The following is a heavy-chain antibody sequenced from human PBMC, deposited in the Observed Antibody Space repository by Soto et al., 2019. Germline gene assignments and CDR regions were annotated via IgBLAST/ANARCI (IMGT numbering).Heavy chain of an antibody. Sequence: EVQLVESGGGLVQPGGSLRLSCAASGFSFSSHNMNWVRQAPGKGLEWISYISTSGSSIYYADSVKGRFTISRDNAKNSLYLHMNSLRAEDTALYYCARSGNYRLDCWGQGTLVTVSS. D-gene: IGHD1-26*01. J-gene: IGHJ4*02. CDR3: ARSGNYRLDC. CDR1: GFSFSSHN. CDR2: ISTSGSSI. V-gene: IGHV3-48*01.